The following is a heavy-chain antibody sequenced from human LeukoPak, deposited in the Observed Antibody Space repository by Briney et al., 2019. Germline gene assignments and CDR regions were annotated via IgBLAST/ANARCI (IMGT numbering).Heavy chain of an antibody. V-gene: IGHV1-2*02. D-gene: IGHD2-2*01. Sequence: DSVKVSCKASGYTFTGYYWHWVRQAPGQGLEWMGWINPNSGGTNYAQKFQGRVIMTRDTYISTAYMELSRLSSDDPAVYYCARDHVVVVPAATYYYYGMDVGGQGTTVTVSS. CDR3: ARDHVVVVPAATYYYYGMDV. CDR1: GYTFTGYY. CDR2: INPNSGGT. J-gene: IGHJ6*02.